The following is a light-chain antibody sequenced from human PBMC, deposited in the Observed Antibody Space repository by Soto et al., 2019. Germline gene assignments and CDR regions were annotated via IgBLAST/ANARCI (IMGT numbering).Light chain of an antibody. V-gene: IGKV3-11*01. CDR1: QSVSTY. Sequence: EIVLTQSPATLSLSPGEGAALSCRASQSVSTYLAWYQQKPGQAPRLLIYDASNRVTGIPARFRGSGSGTDFTLTISSLEPDDFAVYYCQQRSNWQITFGQGTRLEIK. CDR2: DAS. CDR3: QQRSNWQIT. J-gene: IGKJ5*01.